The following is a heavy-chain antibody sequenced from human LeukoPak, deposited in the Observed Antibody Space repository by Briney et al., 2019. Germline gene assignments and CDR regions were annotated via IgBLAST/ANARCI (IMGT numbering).Heavy chain of an antibody. V-gene: IGHV4-30-2*01. CDR1: GGSISSGGYS. CDR3: ARESTVTTPEPYFDY. Sequence: PSETLSLTCAVSGGSISSGGYSWSWIRQPPGKGLEWIGYIYHSGSTYYNPSLKSRVTISVDRSKNQFSLKLSSVTAADTAVYYCARESTVTTPEPYFDYWGQGTLVTVSS. CDR2: IYHSGST. D-gene: IGHD4-17*01. J-gene: IGHJ4*02.